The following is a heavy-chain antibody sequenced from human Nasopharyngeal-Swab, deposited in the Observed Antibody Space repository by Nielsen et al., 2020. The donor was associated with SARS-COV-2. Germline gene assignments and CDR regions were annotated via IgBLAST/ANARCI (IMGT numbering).Heavy chain of an antibody. D-gene: IGHD3-10*01. Sequence: ASVKVSCKASGYTFTSYYMHWVRQAPGQGLEWMGIINPSGGSTSYARKFQGRVTMTRDTSTSTVYMELSSLRSEDTAAYYCAREPGDGVSWFDPWGQGTLVTVSS. V-gene: IGHV1-46*01. CDR2: INPSGGST. CDR1: GYTFTSYY. J-gene: IGHJ5*02. CDR3: AREPGDGVSWFDP.